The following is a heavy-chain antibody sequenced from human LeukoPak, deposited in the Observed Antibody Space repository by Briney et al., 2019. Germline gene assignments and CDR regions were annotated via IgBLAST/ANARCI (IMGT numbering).Heavy chain of an antibody. J-gene: IGHJ6*03. D-gene: IGHD6-6*01. CDR3: AGARGIAARPFGYYYMDV. CDR1: GGTFSSYA. Sequence: ASVKVSCKASGGTFSSYAISWVRQAPGQGLEWMGGIIPIFGTANYAQKFQGRVTITTDESTSTAYMELSSLRSEDTAVYYCAGARGIAARPFGYYYMDVWGKGTTVTVSS. V-gene: IGHV1-69*05. CDR2: IIPIFGTA.